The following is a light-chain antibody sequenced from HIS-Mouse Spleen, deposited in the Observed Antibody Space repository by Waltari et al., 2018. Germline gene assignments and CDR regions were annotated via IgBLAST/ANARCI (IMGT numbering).Light chain of an antibody. CDR1: SSDVGGYNY. J-gene: IGLJ3*02. CDR3: SSYTSSSTRV. CDR2: DVS. V-gene: IGLV2-14*03. Sequence: QSALTQPASVSGSPGQSITTSCTGPSSDVGGYNYVSWYQQHPGKAPKLMIYDVSNRPSGVSNRFSGSKSGNTASLTISGLQAEDEADYYCSSYTSSSTRVFGGGTKLTVL.